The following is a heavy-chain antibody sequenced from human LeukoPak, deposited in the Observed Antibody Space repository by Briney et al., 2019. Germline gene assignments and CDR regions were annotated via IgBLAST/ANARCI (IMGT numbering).Heavy chain of an antibody. D-gene: IGHD2-15*01. Sequence: PSETLSLTCTVSVGSISSSSYYGGWIRQPPGKELQWIASVYYSGRTNYSPSLKSRVTISVDTSEKQFSLQLNSVTAADTAVYYCARQGSAYYFDFWGQGLLVTVSS. J-gene: IGHJ4*02. CDR1: VGSISSSSYY. CDR3: ARQGSAYYFDF. CDR2: VYYSGRT. V-gene: IGHV4-39*01.